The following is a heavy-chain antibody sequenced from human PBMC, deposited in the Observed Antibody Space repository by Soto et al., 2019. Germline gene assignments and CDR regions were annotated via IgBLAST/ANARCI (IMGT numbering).Heavy chain of an antibody. CDR2: ISSSGTT. Sequence: SETLSLTCSVSGDSISGYYWSWVRQPPGKGLEWIAYISSSGTTSYNPSLESRVTISVDTSKNQFSLKVNSVTTADTAVYYCARIRSGWYWFDPWGQGTLVTVSS. J-gene: IGHJ5*02. CDR3: ARIRSGWYWFDP. D-gene: IGHD6-19*01. V-gene: IGHV4-59*01. CDR1: GDSISGYY.